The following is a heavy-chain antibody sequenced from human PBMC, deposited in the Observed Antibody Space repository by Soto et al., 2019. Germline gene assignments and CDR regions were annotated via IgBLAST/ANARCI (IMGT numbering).Heavy chain of an antibody. J-gene: IGHJ3*02. Sequence: GGSLRLSCAASGFTFSSYAMSWVRQAPGKGLEWVSAISGSGGSTYYADSVKGRFTISRDNSKNTLYLQMNSLRAEDTAVYYCSNSYGPGAFYICGKGTMVPVSS. CDR2: ISGSGGST. CDR1: GFTFSSYA. V-gene: IGHV3-23*01. D-gene: IGHD3-10*01. CDR3: SNSYGPGAFYI.